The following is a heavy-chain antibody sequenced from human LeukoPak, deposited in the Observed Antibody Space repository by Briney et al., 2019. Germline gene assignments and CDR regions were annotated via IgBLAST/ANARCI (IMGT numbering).Heavy chain of an antibody. Sequence: SGTLSLTCAVYGGSFSGYYWSWIRQPPGKGLEWIGEINHSGSTNYNPSLKSRVTISVDTSKNQFSLKLSSVTAADTAVYYCARGTIVASDYFDYWGQGTLVTVSS. V-gene: IGHV4-34*01. D-gene: IGHD3-22*01. CDR3: ARGTIVASDYFDY. J-gene: IGHJ4*02. CDR1: GGSFSGYY. CDR2: INHSGST.